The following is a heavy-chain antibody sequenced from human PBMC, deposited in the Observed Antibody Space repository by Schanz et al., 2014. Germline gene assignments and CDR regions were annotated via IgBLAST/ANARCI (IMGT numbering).Heavy chain of an antibody. J-gene: IGHJ4*02. CDR3: ARKVVAPIGGDYDN. CDR2: MNESHSTI. Sequence: EVQLLESGGGLVEPGGSLRLSCAASGFSFSSYAMGWVRQARGKGLEWVSAMNESHSTIYYADSVRGRFTISRDNAENTLLLQMNSLRAEDTAVYYCARKVVAPIGGDYDNWGQGTLVIVSS. D-gene: IGHD2-15*01. CDR1: GFSFSSYA. V-gene: IGHV3-23*01.